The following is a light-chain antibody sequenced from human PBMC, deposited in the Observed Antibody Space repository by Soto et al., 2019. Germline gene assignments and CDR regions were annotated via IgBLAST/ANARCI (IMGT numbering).Light chain of an antibody. V-gene: IGLV9-49*01. CDR1: SGYSNYR. Sequence: QTVVTQPPSASASLGASVTLTCTLNSGYSNYRVDWHQQRPGKGPRFVMRVGTGGIEGSKGDGIPDRFSVSGSGLNRYLTINNIQEEDESDYHCGADHGSGSNFVAVFGGGTKVTVL. J-gene: IGLJ2*01. CDR3: GADHGSGSNFVAV. CDR2: VGTGGIEG.